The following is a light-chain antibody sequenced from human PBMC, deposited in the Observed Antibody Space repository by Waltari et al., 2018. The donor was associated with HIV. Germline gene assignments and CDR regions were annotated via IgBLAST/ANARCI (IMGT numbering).Light chain of an antibody. Sequence: DIQMTQSPSTLSASVGDRVTITCRASQSISSWLAWDQQKPGKAPKLLIYKASSLESGVPSRFSCSGAGTEFTLTISSLQPDDFATYYCQQYNSYSPITFGQGTRREIK. CDR1: QSISSW. CDR3: QQYNSYSPIT. CDR2: KAS. J-gene: IGKJ5*01. V-gene: IGKV1-5*03.